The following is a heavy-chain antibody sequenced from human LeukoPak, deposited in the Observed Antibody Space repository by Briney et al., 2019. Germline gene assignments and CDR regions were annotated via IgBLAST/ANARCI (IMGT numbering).Heavy chain of an antibody. CDR3: ARGRQLVPYYYFYIDV. D-gene: IGHD6-13*01. CDR1: GFNLSTYS. CDR2: ISGISSTI. J-gene: IGHJ6*03. Sequence: PGGSLRLSCAASGFNLSTYSMNWVRQAPGKGLEWVSYISGISSTIYYVDSVKGRFTVSRDSAKNSLYLQMNSLRAEDMVIYYCARGRQLVPYYYFYIDVWGKGTTVSVSS. V-gene: IGHV3-48*04.